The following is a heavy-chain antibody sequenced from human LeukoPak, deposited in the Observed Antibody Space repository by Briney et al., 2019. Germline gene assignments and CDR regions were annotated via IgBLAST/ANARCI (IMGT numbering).Heavy chain of an antibody. CDR1: GFTFS. V-gene: IGHV3-30*02. D-gene: IGHD7-27*01. CDR3: AKDGNWASVS. Sequence: GGSLRLSCVGSGFTFSVHWVRQVPGKGLGGLTFIRHDGTDQHYADSVRGRFTISRDKSKNTVYLQMNSLRPEDTALFYCAKDGNWASVSWGQGTLVTVSS. CDR2: IRHDGTDQ. J-gene: IGHJ5*02.